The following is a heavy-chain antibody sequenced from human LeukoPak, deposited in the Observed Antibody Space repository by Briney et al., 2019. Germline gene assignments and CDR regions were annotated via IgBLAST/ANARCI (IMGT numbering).Heavy chain of an antibody. CDR2: IIPILGIA. V-gene: IGHV1-69*04. CDR1: GGTFSSYA. D-gene: IGHD3-22*01. Sequence: GASVKVSCKASGGTFSSYAISWVRQAPGQGLEWMGRIIPILGIANYAQKFQGRVTITADKSTSTAYMELSSLRSEDTAVYYCARDGPITMIVVAGGIDPWGQGTLVTVSS. J-gene: IGHJ5*02. CDR3: ARDGPITMIVVAGGIDP.